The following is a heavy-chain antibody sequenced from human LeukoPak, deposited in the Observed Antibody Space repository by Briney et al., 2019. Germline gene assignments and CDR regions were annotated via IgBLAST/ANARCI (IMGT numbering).Heavy chain of an antibody. Sequence: ASVKVSFTCSGYTFTGCYMHLVRDAPGQGLEWMGWINPNSGGTNYAQKFQGRVSMTRDTSISTAHMELSRLRSDDTAVYYCARDLDYDILFAYWGQGILVTVSS. CDR2: INPNSGGT. CDR1: GYTFTGCY. V-gene: IGHV1-2*02. J-gene: IGHJ4*02. CDR3: ARDLDYDILFAY. D-gene: IGHD3-9*01.